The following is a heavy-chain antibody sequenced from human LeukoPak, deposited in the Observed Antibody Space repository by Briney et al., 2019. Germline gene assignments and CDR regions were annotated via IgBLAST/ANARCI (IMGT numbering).Heavy chain of an antibody. CDR2: VSGSGAYT. CDR1: GFTFSNYA. V-gene: IGHV3-23*01. D-gene: IGHD2-2*01. Sequence: GGSLRLSCAATGFTFSNYAMNWVRQAPGKGLEWVSAVSGSGAYTYYVDSVRGRFTISRDNSKNTLYLQLNSLTAEDTAVYYCAKARDIVVVPAAMCALDVWGQGTTVTVSS. J-gene: IGHJ6*02. CDR3: AKARDIVVVPAAMCALDV.